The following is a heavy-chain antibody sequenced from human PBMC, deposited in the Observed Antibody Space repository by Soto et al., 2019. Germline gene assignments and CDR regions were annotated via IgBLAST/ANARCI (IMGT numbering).Heavy chain of an antibody. J-gene: IGHJ5*02. V-gene: IGHV4-59*01. CDR2: IYYSGST. D-gene: IGHD3-3*01. CDR3: ARITEYYDFWSGYRHLEWFDP. CDR1: GGSISSYY. Sequence: SETLSLTCTVSGGSISSYYWSWIRQPPGKGLEWIGYIYYSGSTNYNPSLKSRVTISVDTSKNQFSLKLSSVTAADTAVYYCARITEYYDFWSGYRHLEWFDPWGQGTLVTVSS.